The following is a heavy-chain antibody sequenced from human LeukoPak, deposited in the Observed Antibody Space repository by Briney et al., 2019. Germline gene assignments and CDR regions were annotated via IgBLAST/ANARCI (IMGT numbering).Heavy chain of an antibody. V-gene: IGHV4-59*01. CDR2: IHYTGST. Sequence: AETLSLTCTVSGGSITSSYWSWIRQSPGKGLEWIGYIHYTGSTNYNPSLKSRVTMLIDTSKNQFSLKLSSVTAADMAVYYCARGRYSAGDNWFDPWGQGTLVTVSS. CDR3: ARGRYSAGDNWFDP. J-gene: IGHJ5*02. D-gene: IGHD3-9*01. CDR1: GGSITSSY.